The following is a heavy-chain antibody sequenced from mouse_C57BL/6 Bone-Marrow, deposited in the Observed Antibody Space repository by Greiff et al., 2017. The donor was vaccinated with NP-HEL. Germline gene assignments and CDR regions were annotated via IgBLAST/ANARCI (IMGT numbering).Heavy chain of an antibody. J-gene: IGHJ3*01. CDR1: GYTFTSYC. CDR2: IDPSDGYT. Sequence: VQLQQPGAELVRPGTSVKLSCKASGYTFTSYCMHWVKQRPGQGLEWIGMIDPSDGYTNYNQKFKGKATLTVDTSSSTAYMQLSSLTSEDSAVYDCARDSSMVKWFAYGGQGTGVTVSA. D-gene: IGHD2-2*01. V-gene: IGHV1-59*01. CDR3: ARDSSMVKWFAY.